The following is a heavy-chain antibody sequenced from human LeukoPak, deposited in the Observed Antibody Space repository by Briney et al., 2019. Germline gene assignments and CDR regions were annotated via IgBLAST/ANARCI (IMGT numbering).Heavy chain of an antibody. V-gene: IGHV4-34*01. CDR2: INHSGST. Sequence: PSETLSLTCAVYGGSFSGYYWSSIRQPPGKGLEWIGEINHSGSTNYTPSLKSRVTISVDTSKNQFSLKLSSVTAADTAVYYCARGVRGYSSRKFDYWGQGTLVTVSS. J-gene: IGHJ4*02. D-gene: IGHD6-13*01. CDR1: GGSFSGYY. CDR3: ARGVRGYSSRKFDY.